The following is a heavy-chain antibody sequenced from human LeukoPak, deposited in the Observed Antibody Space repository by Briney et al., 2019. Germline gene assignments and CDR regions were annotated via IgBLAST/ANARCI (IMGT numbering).Heavy chain of an antibody. V-gene: IGHV3-23*01. D-gene: IGHD3-22*01. CDR3: AKDHSMIVVVITHDY. Sequence: GGSLRLSCAASGFTFSSYAMSWVRQAPGKGLEWVSAISGSGGSTCYADSVKGRFTISRDNSKNTLYLQMNSLRAEDTAVYYCAKDHSMIVVVITHDYWGQGTLVTVSS. CDR2: ISGSGGST. J-gene: IGHJ4*02. CDR1: GFTFSSYA.